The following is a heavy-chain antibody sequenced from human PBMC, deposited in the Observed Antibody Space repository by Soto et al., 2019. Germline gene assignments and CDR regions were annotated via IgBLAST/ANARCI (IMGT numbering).Heavy chain of an antibody. J-gene: IGHJ6*02. CDR2: IYPGDSET. CDR3: ARQDHRYNYNGIDV. Sequence: GESLKLSCKGSGYSFTSYWIGWVRQMPGKGLEWMGIIYPGDSETRYSPSFQGQVTISADKSISTAYLQWSSLEASDTAMYYCARQDHRYNYNGIDVCGQGTTVTVYS. D-gene: IGHD3-16*02. V-gene: IGHV5-51*01. CDR1: GYSFTSYW.